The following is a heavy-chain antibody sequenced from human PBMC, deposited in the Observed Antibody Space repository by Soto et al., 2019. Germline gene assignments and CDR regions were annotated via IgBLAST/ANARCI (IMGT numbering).Heavy chain of an antibody. CDR3: ARDDGQDILTGHSDDAFDI. D-gene: IGHD3-9*01. Sequence: EVQLVESGGGLVKPGGSLRLSCAASGFTFSSYYMNWVRQAPGKGLEWVSCISSSSGYIYYADSVKGRFTISRDNAKNSLYLQMDCLRAEDTAVYYCARDDGQDILTGHSDDAFDIWGQGTMVTVSS. V-gene: IGHV3-21*01. J-gene: IGHJ3*02. CDR2: ISSSSGYI. CDR1: GFTFSSYY.